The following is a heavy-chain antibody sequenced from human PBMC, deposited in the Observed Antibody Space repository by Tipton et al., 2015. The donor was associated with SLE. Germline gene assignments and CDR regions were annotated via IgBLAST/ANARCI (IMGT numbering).Heavy chain of an antibody. CDR1: GGSISTDGYF. Sequence: TLSLTCTVSGGSISTDGYFWSWIRRRPGTGLEWIGYIYYSGTTNYNPSLKSRVTISADTSKTQFSLKLTSVTAADTAVYHCARLDPSGPRDFWGQGTLVTVSS. J-gene: IGHJ4*02. CDR2: IYYSGTT. V-gene: IGHV4-31*03. CDR3: ARLDPSGPRDF.